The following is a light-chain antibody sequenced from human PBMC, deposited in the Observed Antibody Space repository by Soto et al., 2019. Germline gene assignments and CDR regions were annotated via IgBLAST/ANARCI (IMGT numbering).Light chain of an antibody. CDR3: QQYFSYPLT. V-gene: IGKV1-8*01. CDR2: TAS. Sequence: AIRMTQSPSSFSASTGDRVTITSRASKGISSHLAWYQVKPGKAPRLLIYTASYLERGVPSRFSGSGSGTDFPLTISSPQSEDFAVYYCQQYFSYPLTFGGGTKVEIK. CDR1: KGISSH. J-gene: IGKJ4*01.